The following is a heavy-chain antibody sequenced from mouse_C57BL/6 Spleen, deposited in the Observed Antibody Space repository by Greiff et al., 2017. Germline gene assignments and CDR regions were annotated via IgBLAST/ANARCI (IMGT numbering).Heavy chain of an antibody. Sequence: QVQLQQSGPELVKPGASVKISCKASGYAFSSSWMNWVKQRPGKGLEWIGRIYPGDGDTNYNGKFKGKATLTADKSSSTAYMQLSSLTSEDSAVYFCARVGHLLRYAMDYWGQGTSVTVSS. V-gene: IGHV1-82*01. CDR2: IYPGDGDT. CDR1: GYAFSSSW. CDR3: ARVGHLLRYAMDY. J-gene: IGHJ4*01. D-gene: IGHD2-1*01.